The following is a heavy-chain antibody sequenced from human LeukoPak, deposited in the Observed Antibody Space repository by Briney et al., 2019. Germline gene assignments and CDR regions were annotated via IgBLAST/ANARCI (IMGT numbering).Heavy chain of an antibody. J-gene: IGHJ1*01. Sequence: ASVKVSCKASGGTFSSYAISWVRQAPGQGLEWMGGIIPIFGTANYAQKFQGRVTITADESTSTAYMELSSLRSEDTAVYYCARGSYDLTHFQHWGQGTLVTVSS. D-gene: IGHD5-12*01. CDR2: IIPIFGTA. CDR1: GGTFSSYA. V-gene: IGHV1-69*13. CDR3: ARGSYDLTHFQH.